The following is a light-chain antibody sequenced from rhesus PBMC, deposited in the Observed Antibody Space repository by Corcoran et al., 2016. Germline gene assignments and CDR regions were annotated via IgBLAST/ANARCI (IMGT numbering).Light chain of an antibody. CDR2: EVS. Sequence: QAALTQPRSVSGSPGQSVTISCTGTSSDIGGYNDVSWYQQHSGTAPKLMISEVSKRPSGVSDRFSGSKSGNTASLTVSGLQAEDEADYFCCSYAGSNTFIFGAGTRLTVL. CDR3: CSYAGSNTFI. CDR1: SSDIGGYND. J-gene: IGLJ1*01. V-gene: IGLV2-32*02.